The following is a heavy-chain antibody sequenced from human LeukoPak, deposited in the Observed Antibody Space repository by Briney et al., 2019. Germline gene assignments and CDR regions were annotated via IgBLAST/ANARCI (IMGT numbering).Heavy chain of an antibody. CDR3: ARGRLPSVYSRSSQFNPRFDP. Sequence: SETLSLTCTVSGGSISSGGYYWSWIRQHPGKGLEWTGYIYYSGSTYYNPSLKSRVTISVDTSKNQFSLKLSSVTAADTAVYYCARGRLPSVYSRSSQFNPRFDPWGQGTLVTVSS. J-gene: IGHJ5*02. CDR1: GGSISSGGYY. D-gene: IGHD6-6*01. V-gene: IGHV4-31*03. CDR2: IYYSGST.